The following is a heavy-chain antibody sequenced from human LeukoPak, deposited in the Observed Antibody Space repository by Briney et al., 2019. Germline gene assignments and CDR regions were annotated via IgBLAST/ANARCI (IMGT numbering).Heavy chain of an antibody. Sequence: GGSLRLSCAASGFTFSSYAMNWVRQAPGKGLEWVSVIYSGGSTYYADSVKGRFTISRDNSKNTLYLQMNSLRAEDTAVYYCARGSRGWGKDVWGQGTTVTVSS. J-gene: IGHJ6*02. CDR2: IYSGGST. V-gene: IGHV3-66*01. CDR1: GFTFSSYA. D-gene: IGHD6-19*01. CDR3: ARGSRGWGKDV.